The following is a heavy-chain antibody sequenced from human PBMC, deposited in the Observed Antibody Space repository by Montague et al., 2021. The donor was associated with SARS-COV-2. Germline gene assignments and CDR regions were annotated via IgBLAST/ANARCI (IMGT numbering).Heavy chain of an antibody. Sequence: SETLSLTCAVYGGSFSGYYWSWIRQPPGKGLEWIGEINHSGSTNYNPSLKSRVTISVDTSKNQFSLKLSSVTAADTAVYYCASWSIAAAAGFDYWGQGTLAPV. CDR3: ASWSIAAAAGFDY. CDR1: GGSFSGYY. J-gene: IGHJ4*02. D-gene: IGHD6-13*01. CDR2: INHSGST. V-gene: IGHV4-34*01.